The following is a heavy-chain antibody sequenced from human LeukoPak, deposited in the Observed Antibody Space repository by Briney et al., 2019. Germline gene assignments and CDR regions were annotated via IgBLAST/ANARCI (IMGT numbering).Heavy chain of an antibody. Sequence: PSETLSLTGDVYGGSFRGYYWSWIRQRPGKGLEWIGEINRSGSTNYNPSLKSRVTMSVDTSKNQFSLTLSSVTAADTAVYYCARTHSSRYNWFDPWGQGTLVTVSS. CDR2: INRSGST. CDR1: GGSFRGYY. V-gene: IGHV4-34*01. CDR3: ARTHSSRYNWFDP. J-gene: IGHJ5*02. D-gene: IGHD6-13*01.